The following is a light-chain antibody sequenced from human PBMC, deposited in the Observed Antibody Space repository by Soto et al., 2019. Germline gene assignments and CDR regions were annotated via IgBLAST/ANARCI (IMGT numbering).Light chain of an antibody. V-gene: IGLV2-8*01. CDR3: QVWDSTSDHPLV. Sequence: QSALTQPPSASGSPGQSVTISCTGTSTDVGAYNYVSWYQQHPGKAPKLIIYEVTKRPSGVPERFSGSNSGNTATLTISRVEAGDEADYYCQVWDSTSDHPLVFGGGTKVTVL. CDR1: STDVGAYNY. J-gene: IGLJ2*01. CDR2: EVT.